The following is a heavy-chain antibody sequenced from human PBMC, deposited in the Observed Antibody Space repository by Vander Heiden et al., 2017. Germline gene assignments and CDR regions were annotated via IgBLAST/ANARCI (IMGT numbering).Heavy chain of an antibody. CDR3: VRPKWLYYYFEY. CDR1: GGSISSSTYY. V-gene: IGHV4-39*01. J-gene: IGHJ4*02. Sequence: QLQLQESGPGLVKPSETLSLTCAVSGGSISSSTYYWGWIRQPPGKGLEWIGSIDYTGTTSYNSSLKSRVTVSVDTSKNQFSLRLTSVTAADTAVYFCVRPKWLYYYFEYWGQGALVTVSS. D-gene: IGHD3-22*01. CDR2: IDYTGTT.